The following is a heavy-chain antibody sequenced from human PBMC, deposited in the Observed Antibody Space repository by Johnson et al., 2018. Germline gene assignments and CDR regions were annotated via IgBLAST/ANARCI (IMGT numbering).Heavy chain of an antibody. CDR3: ARDYGSCWPPDAFDI. D-gene: IGHD6-19*01. J-gene: IGHJ3*02. Sequence: QVQLVQSGGGVVQXGRSXRLXCAASGFTFSSYGMHWVRQAPGKGLAWVAVIWYDGSNKYYADSVTGRFPISRDNSKNTLYLQMNSLRAEDTAVYYCARDYGSCWPPDAFDIWGQGTMVTVSS. CDR2: IWYDGSNK. V-gene: IGHV3-33*08. CDR1: GFTFSSYG.